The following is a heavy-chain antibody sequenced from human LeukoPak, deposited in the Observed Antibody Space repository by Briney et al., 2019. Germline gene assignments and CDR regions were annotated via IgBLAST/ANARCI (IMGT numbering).Heavy chain of an antibody. J-gene: IGHJ4*02. CDR3: VSFDIGDY. CDR2: INTNAGNP. CDR1: GYTFSSYA. Sequence: ASVKVSCKASGYTFSSYAMHWVRQAPGQGPEYMGWINTNAGNPTYAQGFTGRFVFSLDTSVSTAYLQISSLKAEDTAVYYCVSFDIGDYWGQGTLVTVSS. D-gene: IGHD2-15*01. V-gene: IGHV7-4-1*02.